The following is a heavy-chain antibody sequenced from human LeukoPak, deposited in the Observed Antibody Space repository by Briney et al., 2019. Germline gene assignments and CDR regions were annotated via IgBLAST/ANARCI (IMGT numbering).Heavy chain of an antibody. CDR2: INPNSGGT. CDR1: GYTFTGYY. D-gene: IGHD3-10*01. J-gene: IGHJ4*02. CDR3: ARVGMVRGVRSYFDY. V-gene: IGHV1-2*02. Sequence: GASVKVSCKASGYTFTGYYMHWVRQAPGQGLEWMGWINPNSGGTNYAQKFQGRVTMTRDTSISTAYMELSRLRSDDTAVYCCARVGMVRGVRSYFDYWGQGTLVTVSS.